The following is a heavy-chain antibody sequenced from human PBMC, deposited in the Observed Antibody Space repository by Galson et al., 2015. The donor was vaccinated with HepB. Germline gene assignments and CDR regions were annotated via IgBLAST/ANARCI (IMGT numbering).Heavy chain of an antibody. CDR3: TRLLHYGDVSLYYYYAMDV. V-gene: IGHV3-7*03. J-gene: IGHJ6*02. D-gene: IGHD4-17*01. CDR2: IKQDGSEK. Sequence: SLRLSCAASGFTFSSYWMSWVRQAPGKGLEWVANIKQDGSEKYYVDSVKGRFTISRDNAKNSLYLQMNSLRAKDTAVYYCTRLLHYGDVSLYYYYAMDVWGQGTTVTVSS. CDR1: GFTFSSYW.